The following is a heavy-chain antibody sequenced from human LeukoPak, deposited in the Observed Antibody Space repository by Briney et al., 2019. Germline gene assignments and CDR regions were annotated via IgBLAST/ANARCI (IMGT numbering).Heavy chain of an antibody. J-gene: IGHJ4*02. V-gene: IGHV4-38-2*01. CDR2: IYHSGST. CDR1: GYSISSGYY. D-gene: IGHD3-22*01. CDR3: ARQAIIEVDQSFDY. Sequence: PSETLSLTCAVSGYSISSGYYWGWIRQPPGKGLEWIGSIYHSGSTYYNPSLKSRVTISVDTSKNQFSLKLSSVTAADTAVYYCARQAIIEVDQSFDYWGRGTLVPVSS.